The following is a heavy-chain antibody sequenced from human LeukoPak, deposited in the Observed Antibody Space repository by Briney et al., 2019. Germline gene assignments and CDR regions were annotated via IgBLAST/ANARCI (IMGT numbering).Heavy chain of an antibody. V-gene: IGHV1-69*13. D-gene: IGHD6-6*01. Sequence: SVKVSCKASGGTFSSYAISWVRQAPGQGLEWMGGIIPIFGTANYAQKFQGRGTITADESTSTAYMELSSLRSEDTAVYYCARDGTVAARLYYYYYYMDVWGKGTTVTVSS. J-gene: IGHJ6*03. CDR2: IIPIFGTA. CDR3: ARDGTVAARLYYYYYYMDV. CDR1: GGTFSSYA.